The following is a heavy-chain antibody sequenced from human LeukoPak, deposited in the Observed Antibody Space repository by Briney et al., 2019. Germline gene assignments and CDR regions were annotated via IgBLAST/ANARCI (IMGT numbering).Heavy chain of an antibody. CDR3: ARVRRYYDSSGYSGFDP. CDR1: GYRFTDNF. Sequence: GASVKVSCKASGYRFTDNFMHWVRQAPGQGLEWMGIINPSGGSTSYAQKFQGRVTMTRDTSTSTVYMELSSLRSEDTAVYYCARVRRYYDSSGYSGFDPWGQGTLVTVSS. D-gene: IGHD3-22*01. CDR2: INPSGGST. V-gene: IGHV1-46*01. J-gene: IGHJ5*02.